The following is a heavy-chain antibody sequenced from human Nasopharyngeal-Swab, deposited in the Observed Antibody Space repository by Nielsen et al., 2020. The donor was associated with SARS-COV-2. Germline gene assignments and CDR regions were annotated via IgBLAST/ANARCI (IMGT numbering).Heavy chain of an antibody. D-gene: IGHD2-21*01. V-gene: IGHV4-61*02. J-gene: IGHJ4*02. CDR1: GGSISSNNYY. CDR2: IYTSGST. CDR3: ARQVVVETHNFDY. Sequence: SETLSLTCTVSGGSISSNNYYWSWIRQPAGKGLEWIGRIYTSGSTNYNPSLKSRVTISADTSKNQFSLKLSSVTAADTAVYYCARQVVVETHNFDYWGQGTLVTVSS.